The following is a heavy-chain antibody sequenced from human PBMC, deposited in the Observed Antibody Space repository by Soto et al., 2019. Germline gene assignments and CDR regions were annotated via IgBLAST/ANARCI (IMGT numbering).Heavy chain of an antibody. CDR3: ARTTWELGVRFDY. D-gene: IGHD1-26*01. CDR1: GFPFSDFY. J-gene: IGHJ4*02. Sequence: PGGSLRLSCAASGFPFSDFYMTWIRRAPGRGLQCLSYISGRGGTIYYADSVKCRFTISRDNAKNSLDLQMDGLRGDDTGVYYCARTTWELGVRFDYLGQGALVTVSS. V-gene: IGHV3-11*01. CDR2: ISGRGGTI.